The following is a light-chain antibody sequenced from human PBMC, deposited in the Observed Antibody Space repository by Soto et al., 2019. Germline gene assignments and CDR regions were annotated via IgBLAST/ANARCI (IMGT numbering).Light chain of an antibody. Sequence: DVVMTQSPLSLPVTLGQPASISCRASRSLIYTDGNTYLNWFHQRPGQSPRRLFAKVSNRACGVQDRFSGSGSGTDFTLKISRVEAEDVGLYSCMQGTHWPYSFGQGTKLEIK. J-gene: IGKJ2*03. CDR1: RSLIYTDGNTY. CDR3: MQGTHWPYS. CDR2: KVS. V-gene: IGKV2-30*01.